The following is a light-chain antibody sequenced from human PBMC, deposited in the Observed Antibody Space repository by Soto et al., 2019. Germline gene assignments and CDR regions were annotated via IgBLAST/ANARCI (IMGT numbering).Light chain of an antibody. CDR3: QTWGTGIQV. CDR1: SGHSSYA. CDR2: LNSDGSH. V-gene: IGLV4-69*01. J-gene: IGLJ2*01. Sequence: QLVLTQSPSASAPLGASVKLTCTLSSGHSSYAIAWHQQQPEKGPRYLMNLNSDGSHSKGDGIPDRFSGSSSGAERYLTISSLQSEDEADYYCQTWGTGIQVFGGGTKLTVL.